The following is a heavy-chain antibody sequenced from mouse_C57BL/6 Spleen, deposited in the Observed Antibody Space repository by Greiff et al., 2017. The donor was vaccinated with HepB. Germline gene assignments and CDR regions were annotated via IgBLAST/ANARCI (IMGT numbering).Heavy chain of an antibody. Sequence: DVKLVESGGGLVKPGGSLKLSCAASGFTFSSYAMSWVRQTPEKRLEWVATISDGGSYTYYPDNVKGRFTISRDNAKNNLYLQMSHLKSEDTAMYYCASDRVYGSSYWYFDVWGTGTTVTVSS. V-gene: IGHV5-4*03. D-gene: IGHD1-1*01. J-gene: IGHJ1*03. CDR3: ASDRVYGSSYWYFDV. CDR1: GFTFSSYA. CDR2: ISDGGSYT.